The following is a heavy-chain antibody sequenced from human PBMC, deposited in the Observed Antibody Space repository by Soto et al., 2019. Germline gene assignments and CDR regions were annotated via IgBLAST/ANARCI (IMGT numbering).Heavy chain of an antibody. Sequence: QVQLQQWGAGLLKPSETLSLTCAVYGGSFSGYYWSWIRQPPGKGLEWIGEINHSGSTNYNPSLKSRVTISVDTSKNQFSLKLSSVTAADTAVYYCARVRNYYDSSGRYYYGMDVWGQGTTVTVSS. D-gene: IGHD3-22*01. CDR1: GGSFSGYY. V-gene: IGHV4-34*01. CDR3: ARVRNYYDSSGRYYYGMDV. J-gene: IGHJ6*02. CDR2: INHSGST.